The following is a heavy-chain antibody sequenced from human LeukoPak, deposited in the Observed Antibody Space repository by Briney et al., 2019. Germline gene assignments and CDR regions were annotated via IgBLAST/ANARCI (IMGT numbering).Heavy chain of an antibody. V-gene: IGHV4-34*01. CDR2: INHSGST. J-gene: IGHJ4*02. CDR1: GGSFSGYY. Sequence: SETLSLTCAVYGGSFSGYYWSWIRLPPGKGLEWIGEINHSGSTNYNPSLKSRVTISVDTSKNQFSLKLSSVTAADTAVYYCARRPYYFDYWGQGTLVTVSS. CDR3: ARRPYYFDY.